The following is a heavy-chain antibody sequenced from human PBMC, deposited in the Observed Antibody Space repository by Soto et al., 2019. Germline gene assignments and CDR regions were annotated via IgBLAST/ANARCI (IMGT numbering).Heavy chain of an antibody. V-gene: IGHV3-48*01. CDR3: ARDLHYAFDY. J-gene: IGHJ4*02. D-gene: IGHD4-17*01. CDR2: ISSSSTNI. CDR1: GFSFSSYS. Sequence: EVQLVESGGGLVQPGGSLRLSCAASGFSFSSYSMNWVRQAPGKGLEWISYISSSSTNIFYADSVTGRFTVSRDTAKNSLYLQMSSLRAEDTAVYYCARDLHYAFDYWGQGTLVTVSS.